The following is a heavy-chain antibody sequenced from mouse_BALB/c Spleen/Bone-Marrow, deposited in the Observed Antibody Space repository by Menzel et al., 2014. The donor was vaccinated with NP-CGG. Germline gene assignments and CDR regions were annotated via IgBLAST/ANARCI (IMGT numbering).Heavy chain of an antibody. CDR3: TIRYYAMDY. Sequence: VQLVESGAELARPGASVKMSCQASGYTFTRYTVHWEKQRPGQGLEWIGYINPSSAYTNYNQKFKDKATLTADKSSSTAYMQLSSLTSEDSAVYYCTIRYYAMDYWGQGTSVTVSS. V-gene: IGHV1-4*01. CDR2: INPSSAYT. D-gene: IGHD1-1*01. CDR1: GYTFTRYT. J-gene: IGHJ4*01.